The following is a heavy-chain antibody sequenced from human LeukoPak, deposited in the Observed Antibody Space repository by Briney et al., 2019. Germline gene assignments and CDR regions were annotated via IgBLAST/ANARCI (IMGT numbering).Heavy chain of an antibody. CDR2: INSGGSGT. D-gene: IGHD6-19*01. V-gene: IGHV3-74*01. CDR3: ASGSGAY. Sequence: GGSLRLSCAASGFAFSSNWMHWVRQTPGKGLVWVSRINSGGSGTSYADSVEGRFTISRDNAKNTLYLQMNSLRAEDTAVYYCASGSGAYWGQGTLVTVSS. CDR1: GFAFSSNW. J-gene: IGHJ4*02.